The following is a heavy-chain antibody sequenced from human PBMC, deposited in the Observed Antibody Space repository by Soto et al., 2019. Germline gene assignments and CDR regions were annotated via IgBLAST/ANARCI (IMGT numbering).Heavy chain of an antibody. Sequence: SETLSLTCTVSGGSISSGGYYWSWIRQHPGKGLEWIGYIYYSGSTYYNPSLKSRVTISVDTSKNQFSLKLSSVTAADTAVYYCARDPGETAAAANWRVFDYWGQGTLVTVSS. J-gene: IGHJ4*02. V-gene: IGHV4-31*03. CDR2: IYYSGST. CDR3: ARDPGETAAAANWRVFDY. D-gene: IGHD6-13*01. CDR1: GGSISSGGYY.